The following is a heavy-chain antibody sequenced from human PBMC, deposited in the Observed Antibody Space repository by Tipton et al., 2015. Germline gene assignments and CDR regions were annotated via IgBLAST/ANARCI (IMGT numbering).Heavy chain of an antibody. Sequence: LRLSCTVSGGSISSYYWSWIRQPPGKGLEWIGYIYYSGSTNYNPSLKTRVTMSVDTAKNQFSLNLMSLTTADTAVYHCARDVGMDVWGQGTTVTVSS. J-gene: IGHJ6*02. CDR3: ARDVGMDV. V-gene: IGHV4-59*01. CDR1: GGSISSYY. CDR2: IYYSGST.